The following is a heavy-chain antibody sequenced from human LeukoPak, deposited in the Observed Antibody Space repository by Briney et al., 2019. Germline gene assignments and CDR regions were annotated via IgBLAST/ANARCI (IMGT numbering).Heavy chain of an antibody. Sequence: GGALRISFKGSGCRFTSYWIGWVRPMPGKGVEWMGIIYPGDSDTRYSPSFQGQVTISADKSISTAYLQWSSLKASDTAMYYCARRNYYGSGSYYMWFDPWGQGTLVTVSS. D-gene: IGHD3-10*01. CDR1: GCRFTSYW. CDR2: IYPGDSDT. V-gene: IGHV5-51*01. J-gene: IGHJ5*02. CDR3: ARRNYYGSGSYYMWFDP.